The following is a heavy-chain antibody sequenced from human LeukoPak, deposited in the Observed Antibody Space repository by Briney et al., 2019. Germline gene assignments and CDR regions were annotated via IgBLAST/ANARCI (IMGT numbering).Heavy chain of an antibody. V-gene: IGHV5-51*01. D-gene: IGHD1-26*01. CDR3: ARWRVGAIRLPFDC. J-gene: IGHJ4*02. CDR2: IYPGDSDT. Sequence: GESLQISGKGSGYHFTSYWIGWGRQLPGKGVEGMEIIYPGDSDTRYSPSFQGQVTISADKSISTAYLQWNSLTASDTAMFYCARWRVGAIRLPFDCWGQGTLVTVSS. CDR1: GYHFTSYW.